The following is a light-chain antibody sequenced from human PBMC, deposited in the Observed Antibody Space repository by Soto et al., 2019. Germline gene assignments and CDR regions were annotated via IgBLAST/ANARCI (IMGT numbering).Light chain of an antibody. J-gene: IGLJ3*02. V-gene: IGLV2-14*01. CDR1: SSDVGGYNY. CDR2: EVS. CDR3: SSYTTSGTPV. Sequence: QSVLTQPASVSGSPGQSITISCTGTSSDVGGYNYLSWYQQHPGKAPKVMIYEVSNWPSGVSNLFSGSKSGNTASLTITGLQPEDEADYFCSSYTTSGTPVFGGGTKLTVL.